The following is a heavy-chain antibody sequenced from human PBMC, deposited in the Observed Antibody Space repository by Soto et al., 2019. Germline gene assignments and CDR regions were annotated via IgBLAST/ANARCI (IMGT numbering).Heavy chain of an antibody. Sequence: EVQLVESGGGLVKPGGSLRLSCAASGFTFSAYNMNWVRQPPGKGLEWVSSITSSSSSIYYADSLKGRFTISRDNAKNSLYLQMNSLRAEDTAVYYCASHYGDNGWFDPWGKGTLVTVSS. CDR3: ASHYGDNGWFDP. D-gene: IGHD4-17*01. CDR2: ITSSSSSI. V-gene: IGHV3-21*06. J-gene: IGHJ5*02. CDR1: GFTFSAYN.